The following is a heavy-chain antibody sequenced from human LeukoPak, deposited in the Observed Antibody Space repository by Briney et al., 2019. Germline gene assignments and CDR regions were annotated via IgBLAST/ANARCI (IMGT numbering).Heavy chain of an antibody. J-gene: IGHJ4*02. CDR2: IWYDGTNK. CDR3: ARLFYDSSGYYSLGFDY. V-gene: IGHV3-33*01. Sequence: GGSLRLSCAASGFTFSSYHMHWVRQAPGKGLEWVAVIWYDGTNKYYADSVKGRFTISRDTSKNTLFLQMDSLRAEDTAVYYCARLFYDSSGYYSLGFDYWGQGTLVTVSS. D-gene: IGHD3-22*01. CDR1: GFTFSSYH.